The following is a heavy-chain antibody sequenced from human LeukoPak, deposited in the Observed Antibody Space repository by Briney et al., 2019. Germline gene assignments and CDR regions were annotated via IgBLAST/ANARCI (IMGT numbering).Heavy chain of an antibody. V-gene: IGHV3-30-3*01. CDR1: GFTFSSYA. Sequence: GGSLRLSCAASGFTFSSYAMHWVRQAPGKGLEWVAVISYDGSNKYYADSVKGRFTISRDNSKNTLYLQMNSLRAEDTAVYYCAGIAVGLSFDYWGQGTLVTVSS. D-gene: IGHD6-19*01. CDR3: AGIAVGLSFDY. CDR2: ISYDGSNK. J-gene: IGHJ4*02.